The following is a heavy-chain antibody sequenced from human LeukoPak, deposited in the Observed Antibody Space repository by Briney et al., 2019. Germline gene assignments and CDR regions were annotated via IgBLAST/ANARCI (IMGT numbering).Heavy chain of an antibody. CDR2: ISGSGGST. Sequence: GGSLRLSCAVSGITLSNYGMSWVRQAPGKGLEWVSAISGSGGSTYYADSVKGRFTISRDNSKNTLYLHMNSLRAEDAAVYYCARETYSSFDSWGQGTLVTVSS. CDR1: GITLSNYG. D-gene: IGHD6-13*01. V-gene: IGHV3-23*01. CDR3: ARETYSSFDS. J-gene: IGHJ4*02.